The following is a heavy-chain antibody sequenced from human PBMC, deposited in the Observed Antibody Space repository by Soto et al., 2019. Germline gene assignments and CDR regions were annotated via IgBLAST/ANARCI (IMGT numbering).Heavy chain of an antibody. D-gene: IGHD5-18*01. CDR1: GGTFSSYA. CDR2: IIPIFGTA. Sequence: SVKVSCKASGGTFSSYAISWVRQAPGQGLEWMGGIIPIFGTANYAQKFQGRVTITADESTSTAYMELSSLRSEDTAVYYCASPPDTAMVGPYYYGMDVWGQGTTVTVSS. J-gene: IGHJ6*02. CDR3: ASPPDTAMVGPYYYGMDV. V-gene: IGHV1-69*13.